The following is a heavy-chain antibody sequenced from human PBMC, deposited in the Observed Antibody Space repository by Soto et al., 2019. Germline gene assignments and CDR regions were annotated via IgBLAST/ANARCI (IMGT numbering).Heavy chain of an antibody. Sequence: SVKVSCKASGGTFSSYAISWVRQAPGQGLEWMGGIIPIFGTANYAQKFQGRVTITADKSTSTAYMELSSLRSEDAAVYYCARDSDTVFMGYCKYNGMDVWGQGTTVTVFS. V-gene: IGHV1-69*06. CDR1: GGTFSSYA. CDR3: ARDSDTVFMGYCKYNGMDV. CDR2: IIPIFGTA. D-gene: IGHD3-9*01. J-gene: IGHJ6*02.